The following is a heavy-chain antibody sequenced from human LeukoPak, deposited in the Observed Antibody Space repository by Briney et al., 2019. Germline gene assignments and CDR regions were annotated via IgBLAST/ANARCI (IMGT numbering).Heavy chain of an antibody. Sequence: SVKVSCKASGGTFSSYAITWVRQAPGQGLEWMGWIIPIFGTANYAQKFQGRVTITADESTSTAYMELSSLRSEDTAVYYCARGGSTVTTDYYYYYMDVWGKGPTVTISS. D-gene: IGHD4-17*01. CDR1: GGTFSSYA. J-gene: IGHJ6*03. V-gene: IGHV1-69*13. CDR2: IIPIFGTA. CDR3: ARGGSTVTTDYYYYYMDV.